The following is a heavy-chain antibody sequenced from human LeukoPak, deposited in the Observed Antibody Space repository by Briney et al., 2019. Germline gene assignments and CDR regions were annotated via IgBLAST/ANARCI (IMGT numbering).Heavy chain of an antibody. J-gene: IGHJ4*02. CDR3: AREHVGYSSGWHDLDF. CDR1: GGSISSNF. D-gene: IGHD6-19*01. V-gene: IGHV4-4*07. Sequence: TSETLPLTCSVSGGSISSNFWSWIRQPAGKGLEWIGRIYTSGITNYNPSLKSRVTMSVDTSKKQFSLSLSSVTAADTAVYYCAREHVGYSSGWHDLDFWGQGALVTVSS. CDR2: IYTSGIT.